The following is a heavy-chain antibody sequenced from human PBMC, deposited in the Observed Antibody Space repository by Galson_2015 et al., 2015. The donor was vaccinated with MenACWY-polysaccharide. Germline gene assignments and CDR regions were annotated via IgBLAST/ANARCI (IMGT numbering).Heavy chain of an antibody. CDR2: IFSSAST. J-gene: IGHJ5*02. D-gene: IGHD3-22*01. CDR1: GFPLSGSY. Sequence: SLRLSCAGSGFPLSGSYMSWVRQAPGKGLQWVSVIFSSASTYYADSVKGRFTISRDSSTDMVFLQMDSLRVDDTAVYYCARARTVIIPNLPHYYFDAWGQGTLVSVSS. CDR3: ARARTVIIPNLPHYYFDA. V-gene: IGHV3-53*01.